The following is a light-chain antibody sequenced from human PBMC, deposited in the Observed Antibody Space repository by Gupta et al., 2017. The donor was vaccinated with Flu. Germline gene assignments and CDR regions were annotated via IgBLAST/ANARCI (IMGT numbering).Light chain of an antibody. CDR1: TGAVTSGHY. CDR3: LLYYSAARPV. J-gene: IGLJ2*01. CDR2: DTS. V-gene: IGLV7-46*01. Sequence: QAVVTQEPSLTVSPGGTVPLTCGSSTGAVTSGHYPYWFQQKPGQAPRTLIYDTSNKHSWTPARFSGSLLGGKAALTLSGAQPEDEADYYCLLYYSAARPVFGGGTKLTVL.